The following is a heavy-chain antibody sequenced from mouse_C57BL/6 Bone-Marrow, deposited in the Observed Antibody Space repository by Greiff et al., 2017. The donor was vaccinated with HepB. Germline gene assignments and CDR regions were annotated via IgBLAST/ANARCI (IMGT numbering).Heavy chain of an antibody. CDR3: AREGLTRGAMDY. Sequence: ESGGGLVKPGGSLKLSCAASVFTFSDYGMHWVRQAPEKGLEWVAYISSGSSTIYYADTVKGRFTISRDNAKNTLFLQMTSLRSEDTAMYYCAREGLTRGAMDYWGQGTSVTVSS. CDR2: ISSGSSTI. V-gene: IGHV5-17*01. J-gene: IGHJ4*01. CDR1: VFTFSDYG. D-gene: IGHD2-13*01.